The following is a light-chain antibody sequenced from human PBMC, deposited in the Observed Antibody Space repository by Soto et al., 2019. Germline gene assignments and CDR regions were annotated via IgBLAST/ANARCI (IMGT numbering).Light chain of an antibody. CDR1: SSDVGGYNY. Sequence: QSALTQPASVSGSPGQSITISCTGTSSDVGGYNYVSWYQQHPGKDPKLVIFDVSDRPSGVSNRFSGSKSGNTASLTISGRQAADEADYYCSSYTSSSTRVFGTGTKLTVL. CDR3: SSYTSSSTRV. CDR2: DVS. V-gene: IGLV2-14*01. J-gene: IGLJ1*01.